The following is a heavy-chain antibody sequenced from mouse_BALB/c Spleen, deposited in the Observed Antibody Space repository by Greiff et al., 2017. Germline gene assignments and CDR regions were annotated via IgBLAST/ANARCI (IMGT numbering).Heavy chain of an antibody. CDR3: TRDLDAMDY. J-gene: IGHJ4*01. CDR1: GFTFSSYT. Sequence: EVKLVESGGGLVKPGGSLKLSCAASGFTFSSYTMSWVRQTPEKRLEWVATISSGGSYTYYPDSVKGRFTISRDNAKNTLYLQMSSLKSEDTAMYYCTRDLDAMDYWGQGTSVTVSS. V-gene: IGHV5-6-4*01. CDR2: ISSGGSYT.